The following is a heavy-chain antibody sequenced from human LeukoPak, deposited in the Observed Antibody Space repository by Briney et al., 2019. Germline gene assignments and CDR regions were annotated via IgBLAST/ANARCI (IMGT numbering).Heavy chain of an antibody. CDR3: AVIKYDILTGYHPQTFDY. V-gene: IGHV4-39*07. CDR2: IYYSGST. D-gene: IGHD3-9*01. J-gene: IGHJ4*02. Sequence: SETLSLTCTVSGGSISSSSYYWGWIRQPPGKGLEWIGSIYYSGSTYYNPSLKSRVTISVDTSKNQFSLKLSSVTAADTAVYYCAVIKYDILTGYHPQTFDYWGQGTLVTVSS. CDR1: GGSISSSSYY.